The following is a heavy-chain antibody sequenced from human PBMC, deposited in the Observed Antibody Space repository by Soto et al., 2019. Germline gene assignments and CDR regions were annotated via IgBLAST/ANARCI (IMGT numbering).Heavy chain of an antibody. CDR2: INAGNGNT. J-gene: IGHJ4*02. CDR3: AIGTPVFVDY. CDR1: GYTFTSYA. V-gene: IGHV1-3*01. Sequence: QVQLMQSGAEVKKPGASVKVSCKASGYTFTSYAIHWVRQAPGQRLEWMGWINAGNGNTKCSHKFQVRVTITRDSSARTAYMELSILISADTAVYYCAIGTPVFVDYWGQETLVTVSA.